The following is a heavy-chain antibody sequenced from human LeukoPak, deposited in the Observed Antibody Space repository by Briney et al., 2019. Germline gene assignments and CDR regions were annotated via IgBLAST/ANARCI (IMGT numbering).Heavy chain of an antibody. Sequence: SETLSLTCTVSGDSITNYYWSWIRQPPGKGLEWIGYFSHSGTTNYNPSLKSRVTISVDTSKNQFSLKLTSVTAADTAVYYCARMSSSWYWYFDLWGRGTLVTVSS. D-gene: IGHD6-13*01. CDR1: GDSITNYY. V-gene: IGHV4-59*01. J-gene: IGHJ2*01. CDR2: FSHSGTT. CDR3: ARMSSSWYWYFDL.